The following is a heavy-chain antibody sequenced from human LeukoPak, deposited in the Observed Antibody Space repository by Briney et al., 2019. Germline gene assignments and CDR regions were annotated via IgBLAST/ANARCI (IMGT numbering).Heavy chain of an antibody. V-gene: IGHV3-33*01. J-gene: IGHJ5*02. CDR1: GFTFSSYG. CDR3: ARETMIVGSVMFDP. D-gene: IGHD3-22*01. Sequence: PGRSLRLSCAASGFTFSSYGMHWVRQAPGKGLEWVAVIWYDGSNKYYADSVKGRFTISRDNSKNTLYLQMNSLRAEDTAVYYCARETMIVGSVMFDPWGQGTLVTVSS. CDR2: IWYDGSNK.